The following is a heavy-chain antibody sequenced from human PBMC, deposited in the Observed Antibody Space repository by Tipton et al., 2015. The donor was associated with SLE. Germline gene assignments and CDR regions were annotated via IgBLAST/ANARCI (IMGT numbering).Heavy chain of an antibody. Sequence: TLSLTCTVSGGSVSSSSKYWAWIRQPPGKGLEWIGSIYYTGTTTYYNSFLKSRVTISADTSKNQLSLSLRSVTAADTAVYYCARIFGGYYPNDAFDVWGQGTMVTVSS. CDR3: ARIFGGYYPNDAFDV. CDR2: IYYTGTTT. D-gene: IGHD3-3*01. CDR1: GGSVSSSSKY. V-gene: IGHV4-39*07. J-gene: IGHJ3*01.